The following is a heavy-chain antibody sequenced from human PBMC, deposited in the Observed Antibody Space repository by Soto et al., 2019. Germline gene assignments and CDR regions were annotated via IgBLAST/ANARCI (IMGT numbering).Heavy chain of an antibody. CDR2: ISGSGANT. Sequence: EVHLLESGGGLVQPGGSLKLSCAASGFTFSTYTMSWVRQPPGKGLEWVSGISGSGANTYYAGSVKGRFTVSRDNSKNTLFLQMNSLRAEDTAVYYCAKDIAPGCSTITCYAGDFWGQGTLVTVSS. CDR3: AKDIAPGCSTITCYAGDF. J-gene: IGHJ4*02. CDR1: GFTFSTYT. D-gene: IGHD2-2*01. V-gene: IGHV3-23*01.